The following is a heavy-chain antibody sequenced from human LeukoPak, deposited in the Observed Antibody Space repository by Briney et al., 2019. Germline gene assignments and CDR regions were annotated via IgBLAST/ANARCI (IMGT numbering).Heavy chain of an antibody. CDR2: IYYSGST. CDR3: ARDFSGYSYGHDHYFDY. J-gene: IGHJ4*02. V-gene: IGHV4-30-4*01. Sequence: PSETLSLTCTVSGGSISSGDYYWSWIRQPPGKGLEWIGYIYYSGSTYYNPSLKSRVTISVDTSKNQFSLKLSSVTAADTAVYYCARDFSGYSYGHDHYFDYWGQGTLVTVSS. D-gene: IGHD5-18*01. CDR1: GGSISSGDYY.